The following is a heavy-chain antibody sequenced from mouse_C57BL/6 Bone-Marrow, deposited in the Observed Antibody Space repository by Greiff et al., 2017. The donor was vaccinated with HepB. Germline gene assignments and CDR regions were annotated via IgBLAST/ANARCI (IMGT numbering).Heavy chain of an antibody. CDR3: ARESPFYYYGSSYVWYFDV. Sequence: EVHLVESEGGLVQPGSSMKLSCTASGFTFSDYYMAWVRQVPEKGLEWVANINYDGSSTYYLDSLKSRFIISRDNAKNILYLQMSSLKSEDTATYYFARESPFYYYGSSYVWYFDVWGTGTTVTVSS. CDR1: GFTFSDYY. J-gene: IGHJ1*03. V-gene: IGHV5-16*01. D-gene: IGHD1-1*01. CDR2: INYDGSST.